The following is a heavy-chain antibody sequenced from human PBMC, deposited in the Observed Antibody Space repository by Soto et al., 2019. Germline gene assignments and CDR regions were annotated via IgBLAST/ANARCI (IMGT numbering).Heavy chain of an antibody. D-gene: IGHD2-21*02. J-gene: IGHJ4*02. V-gene: IGHV3-74*01. CDR3: VCFECGRTAVVTAMEANGY. CDR2: VNSDESST. CDR1: GFTFSNYW. Sequence: VQLVASGGDLVQPGGSLRLSCAASGFTFSNYWMHWVRQGPGKGLVWVSSVNSDESSTSYADSVKGRFTISRDNAKNTLYLQMSSLRFEDTALYYCVCFECGRTAVVTAMEANGYWGQGTLVTVSS.